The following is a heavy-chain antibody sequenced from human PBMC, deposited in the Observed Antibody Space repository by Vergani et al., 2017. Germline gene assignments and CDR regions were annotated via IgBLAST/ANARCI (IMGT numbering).Heavy chain of an antibody. J-gene: IGHJ4*02. D-gene: IGHD2/OR15-2a*01. CDR1: GFTFSACP. CDR2: ISARYPST. CDR3: ARHSYNTTPYLQGGYDC. Sequence: EVQLLQSGGGVIQPGGSVRLSCAASGFTFSACPMTWVRQAPGKGLEWVSAISARYPSTYYADSVKDRFTISRDNSKNMLYLQMNSLRAEDTAVYYCARHSYNTTPYLQGGYDCWGQGTLVSVSS. V-gene: IGHV3-23*01.